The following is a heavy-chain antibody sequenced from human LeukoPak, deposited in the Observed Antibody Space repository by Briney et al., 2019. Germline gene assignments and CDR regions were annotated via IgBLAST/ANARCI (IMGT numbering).Heavy chain of an antibody. V-gene: IGHV3-23*01. D-gene: IGHD1-1*01. J-gene: IGHJ4*02. Sequence: PGGSLRLSSAASGFTFDDYGMSWVRQAPGKGLEWVSGTSISGGSSFYADSVKGRFTISRDNSKNTLYLQMNSLRAEDTAVYYCAKAYGGTTGNDYWGQGTLVTVSS. CDR2: TSISGGSS. CDR1: GFTFDDYG. CDR3: AKAYGGTTGNDY.